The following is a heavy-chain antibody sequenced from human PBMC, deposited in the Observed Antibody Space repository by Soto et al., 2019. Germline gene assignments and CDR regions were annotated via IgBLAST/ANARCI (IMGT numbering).Heavy chain of an antibody. CDR2: MRYDGSNT. D-gene: IGHD1-1*01. J-gene: IGHJ4*02. Sequence: QVQLVESGGGVVQPGRSLRLSCAASGFTFSSYGMHWVRQAPGKGLEWVAVMRYDGSNTYYGDSVKGRFTISRDKSKNNLYMQMHSLRVEDKAIYYCARVKTGGGTMTSLFDYWGQGGLVTVSS. CDR1: GFTFSSYG. CDR3: ARVKTGGGTMTSLFDY. V-gene: IGHV3-33*01.